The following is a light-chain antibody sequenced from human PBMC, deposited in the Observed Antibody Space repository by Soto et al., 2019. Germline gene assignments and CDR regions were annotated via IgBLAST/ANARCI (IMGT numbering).Light chain of an antibody. J-gene: IGKJ5*01. CDR3: QQSYSTPFT. CDR2: AAS. Sequence: DVNMTQSPSSLSASVVYSVTIPXRASQSISSYLNWYQRKPGKAPKXXIYAASSLQSGVPSRFSGSGSGTDFTLTISSLQTEDFATYYCQQSYSTPFTFGQGTRLEIK. CDR1: QSISSY. V-gene: IGKV1-39*01.